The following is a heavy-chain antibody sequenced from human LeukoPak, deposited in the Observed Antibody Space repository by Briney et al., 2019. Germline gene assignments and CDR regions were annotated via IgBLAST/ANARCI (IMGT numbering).Heavy chain of an antibody. J-gene: IGHJ4*02. Sequence: SETLSLTCSVSGDSITYYYWSWIRQPPGKGLEWIGYVYHSGSTNYNPSLKSRITISADTSKNQFSLKLNSVTAADTAIYYCARTFSSSWTPYYFDYWGQGILVTVYS. D-gene: IGHD6-6*01. V-gene: IGHV4-59*01. CDR3: ARTFSSSWTPYYFDY. CDR1: GDSITYYY. CDR2: VYHSGST.